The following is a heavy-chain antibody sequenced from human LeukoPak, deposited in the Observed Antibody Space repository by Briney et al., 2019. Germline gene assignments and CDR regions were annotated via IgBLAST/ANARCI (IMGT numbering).Heavy chain of an antibody. D-gene: IGHD3-3*01. Sequence: ASVKVSCKASGYTFTGYYMHWVRQAPGQGLEWFGWINPNSGGTNYAQKFQGRVTMTRDTSISTAYMEPSRLRSDDTAVYYCASPYYDFWSGYFYWGQGTLVTVSS. CDR3: ASPYYDFWSGYFY. CDR1: GYTFTGYY. CDR2: INPNSGGT. V-gene: IGHV1-2*02. J-gene: IGHJ4*02.